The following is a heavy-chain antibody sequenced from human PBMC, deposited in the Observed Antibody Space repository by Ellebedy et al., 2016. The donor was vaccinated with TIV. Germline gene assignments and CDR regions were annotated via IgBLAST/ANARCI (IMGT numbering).Heavy chain of an antibody. V-gene: IGHV3-23*01. CDR3: ARGPGLRNWAWDY. CDR1: GFTFSSYA. D-gene: IGHD7-27*01. J-gene: IGHJ4*02. CDR2: ISGSGGST. Sequence: GGSLRLSXAASGFTFSSYAMSWVRQAPGKGLEWVSAISGSGGSTYYADSVKGRFTISRDNSKNTLYLQMNSLRAEDTAVYYCARGPGLRNWAWDYWGQGTLVTVSS.